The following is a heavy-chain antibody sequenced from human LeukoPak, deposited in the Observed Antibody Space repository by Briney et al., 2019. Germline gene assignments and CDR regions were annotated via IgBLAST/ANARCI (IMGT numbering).Heavy chain of an antibody. CDR2: ISSSSSYI. V-gene: IGHV3-21*01. D-gene: IGHD2/OR15-2a*01. CDR1: GFTFSSYE. CDR3: ARDTTITTALDY. J-gene: IGHJ4*02. Sequence: GGSLRLSCAASGFTFSSYEINWVRQAPGKGLEWVSSISSSSSYIYYADSVKGRFTISRDNAKNSLYLQMNSLRAEDTAVYYCARDTTITTALDYWGQGTLVTVSS.